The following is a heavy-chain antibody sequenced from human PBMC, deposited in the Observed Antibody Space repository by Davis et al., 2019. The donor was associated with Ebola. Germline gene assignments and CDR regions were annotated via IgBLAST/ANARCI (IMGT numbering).Heavy chain of an antibody. CDR2: IYSGGST. D-gene: IGHD6-13*01. J-gene: IGHJ4*02. CDR1: GFTFSSYW. V-gene: IGHV3-53*01. CDR3: ARDSLGVAAAGL. Sequence: GGSLRLSCAASGFTFSSYWMSWVRQAPGKGLEWVSVIYSGGSTYYADSVKGRFTISRDNSKNTLFLQMNSLRAEDTAVYYCARDSLGVAAAGLWGQGTLVTVSS.